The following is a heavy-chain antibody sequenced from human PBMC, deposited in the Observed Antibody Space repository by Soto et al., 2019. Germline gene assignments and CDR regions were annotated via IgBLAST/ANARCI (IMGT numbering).Heavy chain of an antibody. D-gene: IGHD3-22*01. J-gene: IGHJ3*01. V-gene: IGHV4-59*01. Sequence: TSDTLSLTCTVSGDSISSYFWTWIRQPPGKALEWIGYMFHSGRTNYNPSLTSRVTMSADTSNNQFSLTLTSVTAADTAVYYCAKAVKYYDSTGYDAFAVWGQGIMVTVSS. CDR3: AKAVKYYDSTGYDAFAV. CDR1: GDSISSYF. CDR2: MFHSGRT.